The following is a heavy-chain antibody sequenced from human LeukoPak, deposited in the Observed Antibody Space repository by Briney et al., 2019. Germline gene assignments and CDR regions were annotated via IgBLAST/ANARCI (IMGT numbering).Heavy chain of an antibody. D-gene: IGHD3-22*01. CDR3: ARDYRITMIVVVIGGRAFDI. CDR1: GGSFSGYY. V-gene: IGHV4-34*01. CDR2: INHSGST. Sequence: SETLSLTCAVYGGSFSGYYWSWIRQPPGKGLEWIGEINHSGSTNYNPSLKSRVAISVDTSKNQFSLKLSSVTAADTAVYYCARDYRITMIVVVIGGRAFDIWGQGTMVTVSS. J-gene: IGHJ3*02.